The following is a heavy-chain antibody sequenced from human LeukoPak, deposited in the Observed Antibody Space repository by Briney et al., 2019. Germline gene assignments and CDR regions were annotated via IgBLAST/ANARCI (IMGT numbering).Heavy chain of an antibody. Sequence: APVKVSCKASGYTFTSYDINWVRQATGQGLEWMGWMDPNSGNTGYAQKFQGRVTMTRNTSISTAYMELSSLRSEDTAVYYCARAPGKIPFDYWGQGTLVTVSS. J-gene: IGHJ4*02. CDR1: GYTFTSYD. D-gene: IGHD2-21*01. V-gene: IGHV1-8*01. CDR3: ARAPGKIPFDY. CDR2: MDPNSGNT.